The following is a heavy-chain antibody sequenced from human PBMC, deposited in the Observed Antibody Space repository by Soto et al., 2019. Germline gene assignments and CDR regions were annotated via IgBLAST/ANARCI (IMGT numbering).Heavy chain of an antibody. CDR3: AGMPYTRGLRFDP. J-gene: IGHJ5*02. D-gene: IGHD2-2*01. CDR2: INHSGST. CDR1: GGSFSGHY. Sequence: SETLSLTCAVYGGSFSGHYWSWIRQSPGKGLEWIGQINHSGSTTYNPSLASRVSISLDRSNNQCSLKLKSVTAADTAVYFCAGMPYTRGLRFDPWGPGTLVTVSS. V-gene: IGHV4-34*01.